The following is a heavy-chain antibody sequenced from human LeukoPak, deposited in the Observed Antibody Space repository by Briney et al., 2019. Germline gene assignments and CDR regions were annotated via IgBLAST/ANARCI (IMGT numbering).Heavy chain of an antibody. D-gene: IGHD6-13*01. CDR2: IIPIFGTA. Sequence: ASVKVSCKASGGTFSSYAISWVRQAPGQGLEWMGGIIPIFGTANYAQKFQGRVTITADKSTRTAYMELSSLRSEDTAVYYCASQGYSSSWPFDYWGQGTLVTVSS. J-gene: IGHJ4*02. CDR1: GGTFSSYA. V-gene: IGHV1-69*06. CDR3: ASQGYSSSWPFDY.